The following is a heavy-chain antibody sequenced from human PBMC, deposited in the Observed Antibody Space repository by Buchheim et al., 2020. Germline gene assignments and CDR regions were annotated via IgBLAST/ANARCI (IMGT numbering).Heavy chain of an antibody. Sequence: QVQLVESGGGVVQPGRSLRLSCAASGVTFSTYGFHWVRQAPGKGLQWVAFISSDGNTKFYLGSVKGRFTISRDNFKNTVYLQMNGLIAEETAVYYCARVGLRKLERRLAFDYWGQGTL. CDR3: ARVGLRKLERRLAFDY. CDR1: GVTFSTYG. J-gene: IGHJ4*02. V-gene: IGHV3-30*03. D-gene: IGHD1-1*01. CDR2: ISSDGNTK.